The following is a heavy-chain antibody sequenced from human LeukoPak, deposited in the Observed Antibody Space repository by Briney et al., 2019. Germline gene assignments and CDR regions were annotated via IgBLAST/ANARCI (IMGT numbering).Heavy chain of an antibody. J-gene: IGHJ3*02. V-gene: IGHV3-74*01. Sequence: GSLRLSCAASGFTFTTHWMHWVRQAPGKGLVLVSRINGDGSSTSYADSVKGRFTISRDNAKNSLYLQMNSLRAEDTAVYYCARSRGVVSDIWGQGTMVTVSS. CDR2: INGDGSST. CDR3: ARSRGVVSDI. D-gene: IGHD2-21*01. CDR1: GFTFTTHW.